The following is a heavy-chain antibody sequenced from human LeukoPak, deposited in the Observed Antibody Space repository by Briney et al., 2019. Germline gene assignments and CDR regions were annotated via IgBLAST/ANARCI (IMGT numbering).Heavy chain of an antibody. D-gene: IGHD4-23*01. CDR3: ARGLLGGDTVETWLGPYYFDY. CDR2: IYYSGST. Sequence: SETLSLTCTVSGGSISSYYWSWIRQPSGKGLEWIGYIYYSGSTNYNPSLKSRVTISVDTSKNQFSLKLSSVTAADTAVYYCARGLLGGDTVETWLGPYYFDYWGQGTLVTVSS. V-gene: IGHV4-59*12. CDR1: GGSISSYY. J-gene: IGHJ4*02.